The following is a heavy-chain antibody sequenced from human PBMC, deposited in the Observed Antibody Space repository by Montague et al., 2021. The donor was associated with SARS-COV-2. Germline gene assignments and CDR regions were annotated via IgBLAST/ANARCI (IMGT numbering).Heavy chain of an antibody. V-gene: IGHV4-61*02. CDR1: GGSISRGYYY. Sequence: TLSLTCTVSGGSISRGYYYWSWIRLPAGKGLECIGRIYRSGSPNYTPSLESRVVLSVDTSRNQFSMKMTSVTAADTAMYYCARGVDTGVVTVTGGFDSWGQGTLVIVSS. CDR3: ARGVDTGVVTVTGGFDS. CDR2: IYRSGSP. D-gene: IGHD5-18*01. J-gene: IGHJ4*02.